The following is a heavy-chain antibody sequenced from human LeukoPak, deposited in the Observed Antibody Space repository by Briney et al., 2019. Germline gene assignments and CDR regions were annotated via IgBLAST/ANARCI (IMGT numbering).Heavy chain of an antibody. J-gene: IGHJ4*02. CDR3: AREYCSSTSCYPGGNYFDY. CDR2: ISGSGGST. Sequence: PGGSLRLSCAASGFTFSSYAMSWVRQAPGEGLEWVSAISGSGGSTYYADSVKGRFTISRDNSKNTLYLQMNSLRAEDTAVYYCAREYCSSTSCYPGGNYFDYWGQGTLVTVSS. D-gene: IGHD2-2*01. V-gene: IGHV3-23*01. CDR1: GFTFSSYA.